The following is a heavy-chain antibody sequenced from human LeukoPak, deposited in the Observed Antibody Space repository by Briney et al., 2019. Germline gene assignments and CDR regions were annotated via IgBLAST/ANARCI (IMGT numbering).Heavy chain of an antibody. CDR2: IWYDGSNK. D-gene: IGHD6-19*01. Sequence: PGGSLRLSCAASGFTFSSYGMHWVRQAPGKGLEWVAVIWYDGSNKYYADSVKGRFTISRDNSKNTLYLQMNSLRAEETAVYYCARDHSSGWYSDYFDYWGQGTLVTVSS. CDR3: ARDHSSGWYSDYFDY. CDR1: GFTFSSYG. J-gene: IGHJ4*02. V-gene: IGHV3-33*01.